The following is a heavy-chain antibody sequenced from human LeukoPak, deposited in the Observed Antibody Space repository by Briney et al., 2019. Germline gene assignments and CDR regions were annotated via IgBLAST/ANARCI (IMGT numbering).Heavy chain of an antibody. CDR1: GFTFSSNW. CDR3: VRDLGGRSGH. D-gene: IGHD1-26*01. V-gene: IGHV3-74*01. CDR2: INEDGSTT. J-gene: IGHJ4*02. Sequence: GGSLRLSCAASGFTFSSNWMHWVRQAPGKGLVWVSRINEDGSTTNYADSVKGRFTISRDNAKNTLYLQMNGLRAEDTAVYYCVRDLGGRSGHWGQGTLVTVSS.